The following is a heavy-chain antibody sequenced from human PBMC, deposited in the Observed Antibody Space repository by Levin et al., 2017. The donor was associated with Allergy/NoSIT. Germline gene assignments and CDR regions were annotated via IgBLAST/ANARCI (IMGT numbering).Heavy chain of an antibody. CDR1: GFTFSSYN. CDR3: ARIGYTTGWTAYYGMDV. Sequence: LSLTCAASGFTFSSYNMNWVRQAPGKGLEWVSYISSSSSTIYYADSVKGRFTISRDNAKKSLFLQMNSLRAEDTAVYYCARIGYTTGWTAYYGMDVWGQGTTVTVSS. CDR2: ISSSSSTI. V-gene: IGHV3-48*01. J-gene: IGHJ6*02. D-gene: IGHD6-19*01.